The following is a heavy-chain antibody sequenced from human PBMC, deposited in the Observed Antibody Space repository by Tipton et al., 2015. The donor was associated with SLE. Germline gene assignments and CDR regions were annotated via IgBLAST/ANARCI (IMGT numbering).Heavy chain of an antibody. CDR3: ARDPDYGDPGTFDY. J-gene: IGHJ4*02. V-gene: IGHV4-59*01. CDR2: ISYSGGS. Sequence: TLSLTCTVSGGSISNFYWSWIRRPPGEGPEWIGYISYSGGSNYNPSLKSRVSMSLDTSKNQFSLTLKSVTAADTAVYYCARDPDYGDPGTFDYWGQGTLVTVSS. CDR1: GGSISNFY. D-gene: IGHD4-17*01.